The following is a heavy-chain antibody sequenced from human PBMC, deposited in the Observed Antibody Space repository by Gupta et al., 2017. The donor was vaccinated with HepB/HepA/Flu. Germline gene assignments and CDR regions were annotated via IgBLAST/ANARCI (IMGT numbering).Heavy chain of an antibody. CDR3: GRWGPMYYYMDV. D-gene: IGHD2-2*01. J-gene: IGHJ6*03. CDR1: GYTFRNYG. Sequence: QVQLVQSGAEVRNPGASVKLSCKASGYTFRNYGFTWVRQAPGQGLEWIGWISAYNGRTDYAQKIQGRVSMTTDPSSTTAYMELRSLRSDDTAVYYCGRWGPMYYYMDVWGKGTTVTVSS. V-gene: IGHV1-18*01. CDR2: ISAYNGRT.